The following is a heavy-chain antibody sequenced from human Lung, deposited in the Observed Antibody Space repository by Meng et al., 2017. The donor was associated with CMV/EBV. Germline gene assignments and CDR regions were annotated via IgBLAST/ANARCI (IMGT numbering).Heavy chain of an antibody. V-gene: IGHV1-46*01. CDR2: INPSGGGT. D-gene: IGHD6-13*01. J-gene: IGHJ5*02. CDR1: GYTFTSSY. Sequence: ASXXVSXKASGYTFTSSYMIWVRQAPGQGLEWMGIINPSGGGTSYAQKFQGRVTMIRVTSTSTAYKELSRLRSENTAVYSCARDNPPQSSRPPGVNWFDPXGQGXLVTVSS. CDR3: ARDNPPQSSRPPGVNWFDP.